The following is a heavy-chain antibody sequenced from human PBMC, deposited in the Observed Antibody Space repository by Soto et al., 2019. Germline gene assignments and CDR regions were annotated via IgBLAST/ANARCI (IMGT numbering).Heavy chain of an antibody. V-gene: IGHV4-59*01. D-gene: IGHD5-18*01. CDR1: GDSISNYY. Sequence: SETLSLTCTVSGDSISNYYWSWIRQPPGKGLEWIGYIHYSGRTNYNPSLKSRVTISVDTSKNQFSLKLSSVTAADTAVFYCAKLSGVDTALVEYYGLDVWGQGTTVTV. CDR3: AKLSGVDTALVEYYGLDV. CDR2: IHYSGRT. J-gene: IGHJ6*02.